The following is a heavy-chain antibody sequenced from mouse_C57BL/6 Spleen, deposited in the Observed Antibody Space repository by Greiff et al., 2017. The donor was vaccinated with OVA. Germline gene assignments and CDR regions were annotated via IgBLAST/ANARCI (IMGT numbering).Heavy chain of an antibody. V-gene: IGHV1-81*01. J-gene: IGHJ2*01. CDR2: IYSRSGNT. CDR3: ARRGTAQATSFCFDY. CDR1: GYTFTSYG. Sequence: VQLQQSGAELARPGASVKLSCKASGYTFTSYGISWVKQRTGQGLEWIGEIYSRSGNTYYNEKFKGQATLTEDKSSRTAYRELRSLTSEDSAVYFCARRGTAQATSFCFDYWGQGATLTVSS. D-gene: IGHD3-2*02.